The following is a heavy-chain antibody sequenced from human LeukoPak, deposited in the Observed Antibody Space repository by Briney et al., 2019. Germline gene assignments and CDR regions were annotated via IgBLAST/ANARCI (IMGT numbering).Heavy chain of an antibody. CDR1: GYTFTSYY. V-gene: IGHV1-46*01. J-gene: IGHJ6*02. CDR2: INPSGGST. Sequence: ASVKVSCKPSGYTFTSYYMHWVRQAPGQGLEWMGIINPSGGSTGYAQKFQGRVTMTRDTSTSSVYMELSSLRSEDTAVYYCARGAIAAGGPYYYGMDVWGQGTTVTVAS. D-gene: IGHD6-13*01. CDR3: ARGAIAAGGPYYYGMDV.